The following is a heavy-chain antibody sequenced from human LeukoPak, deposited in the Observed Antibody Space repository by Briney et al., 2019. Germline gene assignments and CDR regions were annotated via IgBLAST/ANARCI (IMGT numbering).Heavy chain of an antibody. V-gene: IGHV3-23*01. Sequence: GGSLRLSCAASGFTSSDSAMDWVRQAPGKGLEWVSLISHCGANTFYADSVKGRFSVSRDNSKNTMYLQMNSLRAEDTAVYYCAKDVEASIWGQGTLVAVSS. CDR1: GFTSSDSA. D-gene: IGHD2-21*01. CDR2: ISHCGANT. J-gene: IGHJ4*02. CDR3: AKDVEASI.